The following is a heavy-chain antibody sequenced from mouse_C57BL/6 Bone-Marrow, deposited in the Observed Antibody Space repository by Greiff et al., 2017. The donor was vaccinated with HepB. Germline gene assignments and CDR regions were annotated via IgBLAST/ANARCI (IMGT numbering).Heavy chain of an antibody. CDR2: INPSSGYT. V-gene: IGHV1-7*01. Sequence: QVHVKQPGAELVKPGASVKMSCKASGYTFTSYWMHWVKQRPGQGLEWIGYINPSSGYTKYNQKFKDKATLTADKSSSTAYMQLSSLTYEDSAVYYCARRGWLLPYAMDYWGQGTSVTVSS. CDR3: ARRGWLLPYAMDY. J-gene: IGHJ4*01. CDR1: GYTFTSYW. D-gene: IGHD2-3*01.